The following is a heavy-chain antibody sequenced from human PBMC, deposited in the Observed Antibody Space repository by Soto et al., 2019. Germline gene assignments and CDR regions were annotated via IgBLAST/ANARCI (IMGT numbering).Heavy chain of an antibody. J-gene: IGHJ4*02. CDR1: GGSISTYH. CDR3: ARAAMGASSWPFDY. D-gene: IGHD6-13*01. V-gene: IGHV4-59*12. Sequence: SETLSLTCSVSGGSISTYHWSWIRQPPGKGLEWIGYVYNSGGTNYNPSLKSRVTISVDKSKNQFSLKLSSVTAADTAVYYCARAAMGASSWPFDYWGQGTLVTVSS. CDR2: VYNSGGT.